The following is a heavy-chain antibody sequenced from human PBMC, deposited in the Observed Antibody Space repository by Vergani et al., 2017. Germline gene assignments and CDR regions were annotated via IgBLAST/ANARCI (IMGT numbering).Heavy chain of an antibody. CDR2: INPNSGGT. CDR1: GYTFTGYY. J-gene: IGHJ6*02. CDR3: ARAPTLEVTTGYGMDV. Sequence: QVQLVQSGAEVKKPGASVKVSCKASGYTFTGYYMHWVRQAPGQGLEWMGWINPNSGGTNYAQKFQGRVTITADKSTSTAYMELSSLRSEDTAVYYCARAPTLEVTTGYGMDVWGQGTTVTVSS. V-gene: IGHV1-2*02. D-gene: IGHD4-11*01.